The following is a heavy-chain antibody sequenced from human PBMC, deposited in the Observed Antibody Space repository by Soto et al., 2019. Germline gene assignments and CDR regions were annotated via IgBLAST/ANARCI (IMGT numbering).Heavy chain of an antibody. CDR2: IIPIFGTA. J-gene: IGHJ6*02. V-gene: IGHV1-69*13. D-gene: IGHD3-3*01. CDR3: ARAYDFWSGYYRYCYGMDV. Sequence: SVKFSCKASGVTFSSYAISWVRQAPGQGLEWMGGIIPIFGTANYAQKFQGRVTITADESTSTAYMELSSLRSEDTAVYYCARAYDFWSGYYRYCYGMDVWGQGTTVTVSS. CDR1: GVTFSSYA.